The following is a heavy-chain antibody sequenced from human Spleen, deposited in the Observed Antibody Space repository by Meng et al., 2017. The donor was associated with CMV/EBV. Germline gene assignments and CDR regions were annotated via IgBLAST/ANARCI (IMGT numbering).Heavy chain of an antibody. CDR3: ARDPYYYGMDV. CDR1: GFSFTNYV. Sequence: GESLKISCAASGFSFTNYVMSWVRRAPGVSAIRGSGGSTYYADSVKGRFTISRDNSKNTLYLQMNSLRAEDTAVYYCARDPYYYGMDVWGQGTTVTVSS. V-gene: IGHV3-23*01. J-gene: IGHJ6*02. CDR2: IRGSGGST.